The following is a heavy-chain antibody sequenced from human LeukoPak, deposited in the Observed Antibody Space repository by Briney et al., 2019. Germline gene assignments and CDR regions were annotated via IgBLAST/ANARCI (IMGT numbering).Heavy chain of an antibody. Sequence: SETLSLTCSVSGDSINTGSYYWPWLRRPAGKGLEGIGHIYFTGDTNYNPSLKSRVSISVDTSKNRFSLKLTSVSAADTATYYCAREDGSGWHDNDNWFDPWGQGTLVIVSS. CDR2: IYFTGDT. V-gene: IGHV4-61*09. D-gene: IGHD6-19*01. CDR3: AREDGSGWHDNDNWFDP. CDR1: GDSINTGSYY. J-gene: IGHJ5*02.